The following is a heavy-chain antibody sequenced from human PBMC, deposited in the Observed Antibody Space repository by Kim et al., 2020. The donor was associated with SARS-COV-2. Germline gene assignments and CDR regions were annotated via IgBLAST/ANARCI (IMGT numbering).Heavy chain of an antibody. CDR3: ASPSSRVEIVELN. V-gene: IGHV3-48*03. CDR1: GFTFSSYE. J-gene: IGHJ4*02. Sequence: GGSLRLSCAASGFTFSSYEMNWVRQAPGKGLEWVSYISSSGSTIYYADSVKGRFTISRDNAKNSLYLQMNSLRAEDTAVYYCASPSSRVEIVELNWGQGTLVTVSS. D-gene: IGHD5-12*01. CDR2: ISSSGSTI.